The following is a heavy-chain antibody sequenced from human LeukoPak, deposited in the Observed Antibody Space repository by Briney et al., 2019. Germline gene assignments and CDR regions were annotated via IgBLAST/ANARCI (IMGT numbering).Heavy chain of an antibody. CDR2: ISGSGGST. CDR1: GFTFSSYA. J-gene: IGHJ6*03. Sequence: GGSLRLYCAASGFTFSSYAMSWVRQAPGKGLEWVSAISGSGGSTYYADSVKGRFTISRDNSKNTLYLQMNSLRAEDTAVYYCAKDTMTTHYYYMDVWGKGTTVAVSS. CDR3: AKDTMTTHYYYMDV. V-gene: IGHV3-23*01. D-gene: IGHD4-11*01.